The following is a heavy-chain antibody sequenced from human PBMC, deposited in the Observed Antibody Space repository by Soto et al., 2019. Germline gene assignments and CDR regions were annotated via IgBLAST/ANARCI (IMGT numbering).Heavy chain of an antibody. D-gene: IGHD4-17*01. Sequence: EVQLVESGGGLVKPGGSLRLSCAASGFTFSSYTMNWVRQAPGKGLEWVSSISSSSTYIYYADSVKGRFTISRDNAKNSLYLQMNSLRAEDTAVYYCARVRTTVVTGGYFQHWGQGTLVTVSS. J-gene: IGHJ1*01. CDR2: ISSSSTYI. CDR1: GFTFSSYT. CDR3: ARVRTTVVTGGYFQH. V-gene: IGHV3-21*01.